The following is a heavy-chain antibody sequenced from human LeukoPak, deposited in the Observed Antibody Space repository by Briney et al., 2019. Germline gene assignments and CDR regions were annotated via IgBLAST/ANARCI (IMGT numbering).Heavy chain of an antibody. CDR1: GFTFSSYG. CDR3: ARDDYDSSGYSGAFDI. D-gene: IGHD3-22*01. Sequence: GGSLRLSCAASGFTFSSYGMTWVRQAPGKGLEWVSYISSSSSTIYYADSVKGRFTISRDNAKNSLYLQLNSLRAEDTAVYYCARDDYDSSGYSGAFDIWGQGTMVTVSS. CDR2: ISSSSSTI. V-gene: IGHV3-48*01. J-gene: IGHJ3*02.